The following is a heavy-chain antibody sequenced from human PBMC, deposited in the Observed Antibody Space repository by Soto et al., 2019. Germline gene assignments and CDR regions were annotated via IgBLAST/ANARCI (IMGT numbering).Heavy chain of an antibody. CDR1: GLTFINAW. CDR3: TDSVQASGWFDP. D-gene: IGHD1-1*01. Sequence: EVHLVESGGGLVKPGGSLTVSCATFGLTFINAWMNWVRQTPGRGLEWVGRIKSKANGGTTDYAAPVKGRFTISRDDSKDTLYLQMDSLKIEDTGVYYCTDSVQASGWFDPWGQGTLVTVSS. CDR2: IKSKANGGTT. V-gene: IGHV3-15*07. J-gene: IGHJ5*02.